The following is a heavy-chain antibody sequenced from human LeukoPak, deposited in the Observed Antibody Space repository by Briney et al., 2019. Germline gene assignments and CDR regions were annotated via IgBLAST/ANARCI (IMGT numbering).Heavy chain of an antibody. Sequence: SETLSLTCTVSGGSISSSSCYWGWIRQPPGKGLEWIGIIYYSGSTYYNPSLKSRLTISVDMSKNQFSLRLSSVTAADTAVYYCARGDGIAAAVFDYWGQGTLVTVSS. CDR1: GGSISSSSCY. CDR3: ARGDGIAAAVFDY. J-gene: IGHJ4*02. D-gene: IGHD6-13*01. CDR2: IYYSGST. V-gene: IGHV4-39*01.